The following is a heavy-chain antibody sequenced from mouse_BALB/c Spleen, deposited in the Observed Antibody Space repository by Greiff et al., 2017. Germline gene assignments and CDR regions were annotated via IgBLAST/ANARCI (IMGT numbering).Heavy chain of an antibody. Sequence: QVQLQQPGAELVKPGASVKLSCKASGYTFTSYWMHWVKQRPGQGLEWIGEIDPSDSYTNYNQKFKGKATLTVDKSSSTAYMQLSSLTSEDSAVYYCARGTGNAMVYWGQGTSVTVSS. CDR3: ARGTGNAMVY. J-gene: IGHJ4*01. CDR1: GYTFTSYW. CDR2: IDPSDSYT. V-gene: IGHV1-69*02. D-gene: IGHD4-1*01.